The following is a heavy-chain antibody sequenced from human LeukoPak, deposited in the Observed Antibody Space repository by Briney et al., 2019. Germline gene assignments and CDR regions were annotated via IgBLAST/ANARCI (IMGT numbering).Heavy chain of an antibody. CDR3: AKGRSSWSAFDY. V-gene: IGHV3-30*02. J-gene: IGHJ4*02. D-gene: IGHD6-13*01. CDR2: IRYDGSNK. CDR1: GFTFSSYG. Sequence: GGSLRLSCAASGFTFSSYGMHWVRQAPGNGLEWVAFIRYDGSNKYYADSVKGRFTISRDNSKNTLYLQMNSLRAEDRAVYYCAKGRSSWSAFDYWGQGTLVTVSS.